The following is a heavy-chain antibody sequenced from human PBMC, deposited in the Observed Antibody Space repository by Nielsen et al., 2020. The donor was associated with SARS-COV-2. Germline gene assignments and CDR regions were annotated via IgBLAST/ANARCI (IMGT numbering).Heavy chain of an antibody. V-gene: IGHV1-2*02. CDR2: FNPGSGGT. J-gene: IGHJ4*02. CDR3: ARGAQQWPADY. Sequence: ASVKVSCKASGYTFTAYYIHWVRQAPGQGLEWMGWFNPGSGGTKYAQKFQGRVTTTRDMSVNTAYMELSGLTSDDTAVYYCARGAQQWPADYWGQGTLVTVSS. CDR1: GYTFTAYY. D-gene: IGHD5-18*01.